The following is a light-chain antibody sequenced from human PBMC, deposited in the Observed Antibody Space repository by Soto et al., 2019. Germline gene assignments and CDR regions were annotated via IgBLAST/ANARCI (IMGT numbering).Light chain of an antibody. Sequence: QSVLTQPPSASGTPGQRVTISCSGSSSNTGSNTVNWYQQLPGTAPKLLIYSNNQRPSGVPDRFSGSESGTSASLAISGLQSEDEADYYCAAWDYSRNRYVFGTGSKVTVL. CDR2: SNN. CDR1: SSNTGSNT. V-gene: IGLV1-44*01. CDR3: AAWDYSRNRYV. J-gene: IGLJ1*01.